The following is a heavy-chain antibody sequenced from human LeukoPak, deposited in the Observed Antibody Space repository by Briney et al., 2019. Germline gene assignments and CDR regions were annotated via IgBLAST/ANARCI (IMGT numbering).Heavy chain of an antibody. CDR3: ASSRYGFCSSTSCYVLSY. D-gene: IGHD2-2*01. J-gene: IGHJ4*02. CDR1: GSSCSNFA. V-gene: IGHV3-30*04. Sequence: GGSLSFSCAAAGSSCSNFAMHWVRQAPGKGLGWVAVTSYDGRNKDYADSVKGRFTISRDNSKNTLYLQVNRLTADDTAIYYCASSRYGFCSSTSCYVLSYWGQGTLVTVSS. CDR2: TSYDGRNK.